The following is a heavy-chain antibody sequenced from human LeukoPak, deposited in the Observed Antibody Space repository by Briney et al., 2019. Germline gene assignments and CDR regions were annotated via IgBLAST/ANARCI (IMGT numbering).Heavy chain of an antibody. CDR1: GFTVSSNY. CDR3: ARAVSFRGVIIGYFDY. CDR2: IYSGGST. D-gene: IGHD3-10*01. Sequence: PGGSLRLSCAASGFTVSSNYMSWVRQAPGKGLEWVSVIYSGGSTYYADSVKGRFTISRDNSKNTLYLQMNSLRAEDTAVYYCARAVSFRGVIIGYFDYWGQGTLVTVSS. J-gene: IGHJ4*02. V-gene: IGHV3-53*01.